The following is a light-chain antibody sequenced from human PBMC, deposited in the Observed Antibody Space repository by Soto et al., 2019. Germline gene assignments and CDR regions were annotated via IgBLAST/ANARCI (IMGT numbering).Light chain of an antibody. V-gene: IGKV3-20*01. Sequence: EIVLTQSPGTLSLSPGDRATLSCRASQNIGSSFLAWYQHKPGQAPTLLIYDSSTRATGIPDRFGGSGSGTDFALAISRLEPEDSAMYYCQQATTSSFTFGQGTKLEIK. CDR1: QNIGSSF. CDR2: DSS. CDR3: QQATTSSFT. J-gene: IGKJ2*01.